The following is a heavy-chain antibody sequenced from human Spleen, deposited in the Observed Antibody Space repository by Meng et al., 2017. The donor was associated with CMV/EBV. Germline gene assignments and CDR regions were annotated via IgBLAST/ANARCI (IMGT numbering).Heavy chain of an antibody. CDR2: INPNSGGT. Sequence: QVRLVQSWAEVKKPGAPGKVSCTAAGYTFTGYYMHWGRQAPGQGLEWMGWINPNSGGTNYAQKFQGRVTMTRDTSINTAYMELSRLRSDDTAVYYCARDREGSSGYYYDYWGQGTLVTVSS. V-gene: IGHV1-2*02. CDR3: ARDREGSSGYYYDY. CDR1: GYTFTGYY. J-gene: IGHJ4*02. D-gene: IGHD3-22*01.